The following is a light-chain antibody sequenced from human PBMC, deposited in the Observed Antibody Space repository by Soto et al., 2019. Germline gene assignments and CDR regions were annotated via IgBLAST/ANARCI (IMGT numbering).Light chain of an antibody. V-gene: IGKV1-13*02. CDR1: QGISSA. J-gene: IGKJ2*01. Sequence: AIQLTQSPSSLSASVGDRVTITCRASQGISSALAWYQQKPGKAPKLLIYDASSLESGVPSRFSGSGSETHFTLTISSLQPEDFATYYCQQFNSYPPYTFGQGTKLEIK. CDR3: QQFNSYPPYT. CDR2: DAS.